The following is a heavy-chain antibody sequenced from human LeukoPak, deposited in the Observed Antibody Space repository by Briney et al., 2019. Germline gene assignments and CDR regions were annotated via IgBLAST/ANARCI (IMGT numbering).Heavy chain of an antibody. Sequence: GASVKVSCKASGYTFTGYYMHWVRQAPGQRLEWMGWINPNSGGTNYAQKFQGRVTMTRDTSISTAYMELSRLRSDDTAVYYCAGGIVVVPAAPFDPWGQGTLVTVSS. CDR1: GYTFTGYY. V-gene: IGHV1-2*02. CDR2: INPNSGGT. CDR3: AGGIVVVPAAPFDP. J-gene: IGHJ5*02. D-gene: IGHD2-2*01.